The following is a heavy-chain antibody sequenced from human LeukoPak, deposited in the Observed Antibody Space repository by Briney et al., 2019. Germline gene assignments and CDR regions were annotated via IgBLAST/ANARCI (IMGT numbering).Heavy chain of an antibody. V-gene: IGHV3-23*01. CDR1: GFTFSSYA. J-gene: IGHJ2*01. CDR3: AKGGIMQSSSPGLQYFDL. CDR2: IGDSGGST. D-gene: IGHD6-6*01. Sequence: GGSLRLSCAASGFTFSSYAMSWVRQAPGKGLEWVSVIGDSGGSTYYADSVKSRFTISRGNSKNTLYLQMNSLRAEDTAVYYCAKGGIMQSSSPGLQYFDLWGRGTLVSVSS.